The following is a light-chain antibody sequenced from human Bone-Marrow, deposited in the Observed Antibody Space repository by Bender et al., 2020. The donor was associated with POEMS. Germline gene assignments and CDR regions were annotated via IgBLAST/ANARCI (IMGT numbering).Light chain of an antibody. CDR3: SSFAGSNNWV. J-gene: IGLJ3*02. CDR1: SSNVGAGHD. V-gene: IGLV1-40*01. Sequence: QSVLTQPPSVSGAPGQRVTISCTGTSSNVGAGHDVHWYQQVPGKAPKLLIYGNTNRPSGVPDRFSGSKSGTSASLAITGLQAEDEADYYCSSFAGSNNWVFGGGTKLTVL. CDR2: GNT.